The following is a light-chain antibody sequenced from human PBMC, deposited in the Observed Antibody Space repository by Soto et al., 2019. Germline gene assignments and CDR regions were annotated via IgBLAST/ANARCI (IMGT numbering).Light chain of an antibody. CDR1: QSVSSY. CDR2: DAS. CDR3: QQRSNWPLT. J-gene: IGKJ4*01. Sequence: EIVMTQSPATLSVSPGERATLSCRASQSVSSYLAWYQQKPGQAPRLLIYDASNRATGIPARFSGSASRTDFTLTISSLEPEDFAVYYCQQRSNWPLTFGGGTKVDIK. V-gene: IGKV3-11*01.